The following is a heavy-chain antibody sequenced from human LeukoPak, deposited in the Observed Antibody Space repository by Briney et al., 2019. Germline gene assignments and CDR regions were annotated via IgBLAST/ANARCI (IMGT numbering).Heavy chain of an antibody. D-gene: IGHD5-18*01. CDR3: ARAGYSYGYLGYFDY. Sequence: GASVKVSCKASGYTFSIYSIAWVRHAPGQGLEWMGWISAYNGNTNYAQKFQGRVTMTTDTSTSTAYMELRSLRSDDTAVYYCARAGYSYGYLGYFDYWGQGTLVTVSS. V-gene: IGHV1-18*01. CDR2: ISAYNGNT. J-gene: IGHJ4*02. CDR1: GYTFSIYS.